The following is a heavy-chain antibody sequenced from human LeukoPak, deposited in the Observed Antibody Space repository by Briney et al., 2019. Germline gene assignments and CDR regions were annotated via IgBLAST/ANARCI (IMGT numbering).Heavy chain of an antibody. CDR2: ISYDGGNK. J-gene: IGHJ6*02. CDR1: GFTFSSYA. Sequence: GRSLRLSCAASGFTFSSYAMHWVRQAPGKGLEWVAVISYDGGNKYYADSVKGRFTISRDNSKNTLYLQMNSLRAEDTAVYYCARDVLLWFGELLSSFGTYYYYGMDVWGQGTTVTVSS. CDR3: ARDVLLWFGELLSSFGTYYYYGMDV. V-gene: IGHV3-30*04. D-gene: IGHD3-10*01.